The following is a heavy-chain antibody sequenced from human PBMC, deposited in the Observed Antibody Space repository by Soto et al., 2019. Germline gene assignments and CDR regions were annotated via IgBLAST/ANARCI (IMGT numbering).Heavy chain of an antibody. D-gene: IGHD5-18*01. CDR3: ARDYSSYGPFDY. CDR1: GLTFSSYS. V-gene: IGHV3-48*01. J-gene: IGHJ4*02. Sequence: GGSLRLSCAASGLTFSSYSMNWVRQAPGKGLEWVSYISSSSSTIYYADSVKGRFTISRDNAKNSLYLKMNSLRVEDTAVYYCARDYSSYGPFDYWGQGTLVTVSS. CDR2: ISSSSSTI.